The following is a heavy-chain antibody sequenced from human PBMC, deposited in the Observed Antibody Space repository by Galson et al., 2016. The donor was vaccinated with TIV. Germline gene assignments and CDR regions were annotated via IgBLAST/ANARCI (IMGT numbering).Heavy chain of an antibody. CDR1: GDSVSSTSAA. J-gene: IGHJ4*02. CDR3: ARATPSVFGVVMTLDY. CDR2: TYYRSTWYN. V-gene: IGHV6-1*01. D-gene: IGHD3-3*01. Sequence: CAISGDSVSSTSAAWNWIRQSPSRGLEWLGRTYYRSTWYNDYAPSVKSRITINPDTSKNQFSLQLTSVTPEDTAVYYCARATPSVFGVVMTLDYWGQGTLVTVSS.